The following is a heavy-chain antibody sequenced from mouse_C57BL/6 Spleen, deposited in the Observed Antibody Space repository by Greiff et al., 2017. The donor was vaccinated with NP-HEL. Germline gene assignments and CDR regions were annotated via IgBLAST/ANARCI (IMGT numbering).Heavy chain of an antibody. CDR1: GYTFTDYY. J-gene: IGHJ2*01. CDR2: INPNNGGT. Sequence: EVQLQQSGPELVKPGASVKISCKASGYTFTDYYMNWVKQSHGKSLEWIGDINPNNGGTSYNQKFKGKATLTVDKSSSTAYMELRSLTSEDSAVYYCAREIGGYWGQGTTLTVSS. V-gene: IGHV1-26*01. CDR3: AREIGGY.